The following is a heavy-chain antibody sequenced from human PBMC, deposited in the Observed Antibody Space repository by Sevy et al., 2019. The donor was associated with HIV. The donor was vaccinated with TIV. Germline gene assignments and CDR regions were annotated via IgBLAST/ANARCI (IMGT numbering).Heavy chain of an antibody. Sequence: GGSLRLSCVGSGFIFDDYGMHWVRQAPGKGLEWVALISHDGGKKYYADPLKGRFTISRDNFKNTLYLQMNTLRRDDTAAYFCTKDPPVYGDFPYGMDVWGQGTTVTVSS. J-gene: IGHJ6*02. D-gene: IGHD4-17*01. CDR2: ISHDGGKK. CDR1: GFIFDDYG. V-gene: IGHV3-30*18. CDR3: TKDPPVYGDFPYGMDV.